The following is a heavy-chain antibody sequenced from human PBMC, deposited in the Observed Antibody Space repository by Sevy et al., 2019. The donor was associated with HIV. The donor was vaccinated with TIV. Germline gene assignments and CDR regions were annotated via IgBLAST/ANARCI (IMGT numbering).Heavy chain of an antibody. J-gene: IGHJ4*02. D-gene: IGHD6-19*01. CDR1: GFSFSIYW. CDR3: ATLSSPMPNSGWYDFFDH. Sequence: GGSLRLSCAASGFSFSIYWMSWVRQAPGKGLEWVATMKQDGSEEDYVDSVKGRFTISRDDAKNSLYLQMSSLRAEDTAVYYCATLSSPMPNSGWYDFFDHWGQGTLVTVSS. CDR2: MKQDGSEE. V-gene: IGHV3-7*01.